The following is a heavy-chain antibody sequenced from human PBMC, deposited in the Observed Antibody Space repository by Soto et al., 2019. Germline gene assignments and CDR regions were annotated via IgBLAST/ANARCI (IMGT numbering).Heavy chain of an antibody. CDR1: GGSISSYY. V-gene: IGHV4-59*01. J-gene: IGHJ6*02. CDR3: ARAIYYDFWSGYYSDYYYYGMDV. CDR2: IYYSGST. D-gene: IGHD3-3*01. Sequence: SETLSLTCTVSGGSISSYYWSWIRQPPGKGLEWIGYIYYSGSTNYNPSLKSRVTISVDTSKDQFSLKLSSVTAADTAVYYCARAIYYDFWSGYYSDYYYYGMDVWGQGTTVTVSS.